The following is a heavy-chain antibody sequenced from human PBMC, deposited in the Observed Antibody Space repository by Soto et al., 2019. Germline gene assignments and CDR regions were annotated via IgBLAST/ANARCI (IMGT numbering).Heavy chain of an antibody. J-gene: IGHJ3*02. V-gene: IGHV3-23*01. D-gene: IGHD6-19*01. CDR2: ISGSGGST. Sequence: PGGSLRLSCAASGFTFSSYAMSWVRQAPGKGLEWVSAISGSGGSTYYADSVKGRFTISRDNSKNTLYLQMNSLRAEDTAVYYCAKDARIAVAGMSVLDIWGQGTMVTVSS. CDR1: GFTFSSYA. CDR3: AKDARIAVAGMSVLDI.